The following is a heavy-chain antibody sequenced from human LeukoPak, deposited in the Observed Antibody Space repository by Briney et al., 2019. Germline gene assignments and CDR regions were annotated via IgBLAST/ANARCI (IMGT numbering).Heavy chain of an antibody. V-gene: IGHV3-23*01. CDR1: GFTFSSYA. D-gene: IGHD6-13*01. CDR3: PEGN. CDR2: ISSSAGNT. Sequence: PGGSLRLSYAASGFTFSSYAMYWVRQAPGKGLEWVSGISSSAGNTYYADSVKGRFTTSRDNSKNTLYLQMNSLRAEDTASSWFPEGNWGQGTLVTVSS. J-gene: IGHJ4*02.